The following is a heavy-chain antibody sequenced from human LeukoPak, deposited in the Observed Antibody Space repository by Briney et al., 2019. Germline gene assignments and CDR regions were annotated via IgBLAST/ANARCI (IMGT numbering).Heavy chain of an antibody. V-gene: IGHV3-7*01. D-gene: IGHD3-9*01. CDR3: ARETRGYDILTGKYHRGYYSYYMDV. Sequence: TGGSLRLSCAASGFTFSTYWMSWVRQAPGKGLEWVANIKQDVGDKYYVDSVKGRFTISRDNAKNSLYLQMNSLRSEDTAVYYCARETRGYDILTGKYHRGYYSYYMDVWGKGTTVIVSS. CDR2: IKQDVGDK. J-gene: IGHJ6*03. CDR1: GFTFSTYW.